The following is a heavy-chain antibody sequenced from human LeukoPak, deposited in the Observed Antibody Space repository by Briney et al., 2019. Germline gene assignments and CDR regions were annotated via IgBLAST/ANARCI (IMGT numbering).Heavy chain of an antibody. CDR3: ARDRQQLGTGLLF. D-gene: IGHD6-13*01. J-gene: IGHJ4*02. V-gene: IGHV1-46*01. Sequence: GASVKVSCKASGYTFTSYYMHWVRQAPGQGLEGMGIINPSGGSTSYAQKFQGRVTMTRDTSTSTVYMELSSLRSEDTAVYYCARDRQQLGTGLLFWGQGTLVTVSS. CDR1: GYTFTSYY. CDR2: INPSGGST.